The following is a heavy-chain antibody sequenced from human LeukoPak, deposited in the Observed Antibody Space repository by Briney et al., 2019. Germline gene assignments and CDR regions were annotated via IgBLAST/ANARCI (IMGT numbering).Heavy chain of an antibody. D-gene: IGHD3-16*02. J-gene: IGHJ4*02. V-gene: IGHV4-39*07. CDR3: ARDSDSPDYVWGSYRYTNFDY. CDR2: IYYSGST. CDR1: GGSISSSSYY. Sequence: PSETLSLTCTVSGGSISSSSYYWGWIRQPPGKGLEWIGSIYYSGSTYYNPSLKSRVTISVDTSKNQFSLKLSSVTAADTAVYYCARDSDSPDYVWGSYRYTNFDYWGQGALVTVSS.